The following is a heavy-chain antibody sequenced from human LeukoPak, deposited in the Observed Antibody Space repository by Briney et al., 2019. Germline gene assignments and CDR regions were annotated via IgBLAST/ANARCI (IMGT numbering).Heavy chain of an antibody. J-gene: IGHJ4*02. Sequence: ASVKVSCKASGYTFTSYGISWVRQAPGQGLEWMGIINPSGGSTSYAQKFQGRVTMTRDMSTSTVYMELSSLRSEDTAVYYCARDYYDSSGYYQYWGQGTLVTVSS. D-gene: IGHD3-22*01. CDR1: GYTFTSYG. V-gene: IGHV1-46*01. CDR2: INPSGGST. CDR3: ARDYYDSSGYYQY.